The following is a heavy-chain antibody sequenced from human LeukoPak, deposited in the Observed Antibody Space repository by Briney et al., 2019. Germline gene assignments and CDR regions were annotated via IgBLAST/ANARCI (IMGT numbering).Heavy chain of an antibody. CDR2: IYYSGTT. Sequence: SETLSLTCAVYGGSFSGYYWSWIRQPPGKGLEWIGYIYYSGTTNYNPSLKSRVTISMDTSKNQFSLKLSSLTAADTAVYYCARGGGYYSSDDWFDPWGQGTLVTVSS. CDR1: GGSFSGYY. V-gene: IGHV4-59*01. J-gene: IGHJ5*02. D-gene: IGHD3-22*01. CDR3: ARGGGYYSSDDWFDP.